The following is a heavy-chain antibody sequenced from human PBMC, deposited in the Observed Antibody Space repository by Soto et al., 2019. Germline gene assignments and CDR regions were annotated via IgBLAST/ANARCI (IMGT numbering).Heavy chain of an antibody. CDR1: GFSLSTSGVG. V-gene: IGHV2-5*02. CDR2: IYWDDDK. CDR3: AHSVSAAADTNWFDP. D-gene: IGHD6-13*01. Sequence: QITLKESGPTLVKPTQTLTLTCTFSGFSLSTSGVGVGWIRQPPGKALEWLALIYWDDDKRYSPSLKSRLTITNHPSKNQVVLTMTNLAPVDTATYYCAHSVSAAADTNWFDPWGQGTLVTVSS. J-gene: IGHJ5*02.